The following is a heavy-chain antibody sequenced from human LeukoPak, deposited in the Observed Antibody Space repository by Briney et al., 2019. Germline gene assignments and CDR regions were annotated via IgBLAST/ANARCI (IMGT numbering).Heavy chain of an antibody. J-gene: IGHJ6*02. CDR2: IGSDNKS. CDR1: GFTFSAYA. CDR3: ARDLHYYVAMGV. Sequence: GGSLRLSCEASGFTFSAYAMTWVRQAPGKGLEWVSSIGSDNKSHYSESVKGRFAISRDNSKSIVFLQLNSLIAEDTALYYCARDLHYYVAMGVWGQGTAVYVSS. D-gene: IGHD3-10*02. V-gene: IGHV3-23*01.